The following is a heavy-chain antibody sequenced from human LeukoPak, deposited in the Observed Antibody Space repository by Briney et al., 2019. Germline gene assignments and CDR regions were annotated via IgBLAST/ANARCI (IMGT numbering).Heavy chain of an antibody. Sequence: GGSLRLSCAASESNFSSYGMHWVRQAPGKGLEWVAATSYDGSNKYYGDSVRGRFTISRDNSKDTLYLQMNSLRGEHTAVYYCAKEEWDISSWYGYFQHWGQGTLVTVSS. J-gene: IGHJ1*01. V-gene: IGHV3-30*18. CDR3: AKEEWDISSWYGYFQH. CDR2: TSYDGSNK. D-gene: IGHD6-13*01. CDR1: ESNFSSYG.